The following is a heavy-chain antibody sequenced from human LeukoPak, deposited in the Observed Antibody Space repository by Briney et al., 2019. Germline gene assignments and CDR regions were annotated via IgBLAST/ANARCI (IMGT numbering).Heavy chain of an antibody. CDR3: ARDSGAEYFQH. D-gene: IGHD6-19*01. Sequence: GGSLRLSCAASGLSFSGFGMHWVRQAPGKGPEWVAVIWYDGSNTYYADSVKGRFTISRDIFKNTLYLQMNSLRAEDTAIYYCARDSGAEYFQHWGQGTLVTVSS. CDR1: GLSFSGFG. V-gene: IGHV3-30*06. J-gene: IGHJ1*01. CDR2: IWYDGSNT.